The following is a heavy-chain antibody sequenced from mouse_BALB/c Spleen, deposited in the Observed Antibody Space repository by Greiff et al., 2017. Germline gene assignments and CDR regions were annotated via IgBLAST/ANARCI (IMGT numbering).Heavy chain of an antibody. D-gene: IGHD1-1*01. CDR3: ARRDGSRAPYAMDY. J-gene: IGHJ4*01. CDR1: GYAFSSYW. CDR2: IYPGDGDT. Sequence: VQLQESGAELVRPGSSVKISCKASGYAFSSYWMNWVKQRPGQGLEWIGQIYPGDGDTNYNGKFKGKATLTADKSSSTAYMQLSSLTSEDSAVYFCARRDGSRAPYAMDYWGQGTSVTVSS. V-gene: IGHV1-80*01.